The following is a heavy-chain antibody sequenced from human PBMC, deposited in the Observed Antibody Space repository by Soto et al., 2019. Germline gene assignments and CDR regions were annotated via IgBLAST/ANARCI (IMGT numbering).Heavy chain of an antibody. CDR2: ISGSGGST. D-gene: IGHD3-9*01. CDR3: AKDVIPRSYYDILTGTQHPTFDP. Sequence: HPGGSLRLSCAASGFTFSSYAMSWVRQAPGKGLEWVSAISGSGGSTYYADSVKGRFTISRDNSKNTLYLQMNSLRAEDTAVYYCAKDVIPRSYYDILTGTQHPTFDPWGQGTLVTVSS. V-gene: IGHV3-23*01. CDR1: GFTFSSYA. J-gene: IGHJ5*02.